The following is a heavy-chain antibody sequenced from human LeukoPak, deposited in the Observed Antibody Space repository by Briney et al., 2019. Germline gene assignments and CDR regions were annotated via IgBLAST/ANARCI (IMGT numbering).Heavy chain of an antibody. V-gene: IGHV1-58*02. CDR3: AAERHDSSGYYYFDY. D-gene: IGHD3-22*01. CDR2: IVVDSGNT. Sequence: GTSVKVSCKASGFTFSSSVMKWARQARGQRLEWIGWIVVDSGNTNYAQKFQERVTITRDMSTSTAYMELSSLTSEDTAVYYCAAERHDSSGYYYFDYWGQGTLVTVSS. J-gene: IGHJ4*02. CDR1: GFTFSSSV.